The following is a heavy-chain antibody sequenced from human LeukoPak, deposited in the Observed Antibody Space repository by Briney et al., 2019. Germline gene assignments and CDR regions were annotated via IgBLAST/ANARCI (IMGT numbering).Heavy chain of an antibody. CDR1: GYTFTGYY. Sequence: ASVKVSCKASGYTFTGYYMHWVRQAPGQGLEWMGWINPNSGGTNYAQKFQGRVTMTRDTSISTAYMELSSLRSEDTAVYYCARGGDFWSGYYGPRCFDYWGQGTLVTVSS. J-gene: IGHJ4*02. CDR3: ARGGDFWSGYYGPRCFDY. CDR2: INPNSGGT. V-gene: IGHV1-2*02. D-gene: IGHD3-3*01.